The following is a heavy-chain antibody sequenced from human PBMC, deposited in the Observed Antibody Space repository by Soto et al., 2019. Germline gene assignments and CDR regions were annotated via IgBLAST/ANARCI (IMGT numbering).Heavy chain of an antibody. V-gene: IGHV3-30-3*01. J-gene: IGHJ6*02. D-gene: IGHD2-2*01. CDR2: ISYDGSNK. CDR1: GFTFSSYA. Sequence: PGGSLRLSCAASGFTFSSYAMHWVRQAPGKGLEWVAVISYDGSNKYYADSVKGRFTISRDNSKNTLYLQMNRLRAEDTTMYYCARVRIEYQLPSYYYYYGMDVWGQGTTVTVSS. CDR3: ARVRIEYQLPSYYYYYGMDV.